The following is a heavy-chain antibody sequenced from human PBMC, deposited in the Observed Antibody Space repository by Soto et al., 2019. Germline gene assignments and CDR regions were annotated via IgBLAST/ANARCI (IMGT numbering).Heavy chain of an antibody. J-gene: IGHJ6*02. CDR3: ASPRRGYYYYGMDV. Sequence: GGSLRLSCAASGFTFSSYWMHWVRQAPGKGLVWVSRINSDGSSTSYADSVKGRFTISRDNAKNTLYLQMNSLRAEDTAVYYCASPRRGYYYYGMDVWGQGTTVTVSS. CDR1: GFTFSSYW. CDR2: INSDGSST. V-gene: IGHV3-74*01.